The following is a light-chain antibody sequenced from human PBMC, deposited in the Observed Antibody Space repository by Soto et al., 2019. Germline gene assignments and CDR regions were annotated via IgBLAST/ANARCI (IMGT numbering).Light chain of an antibody. CDR2: AAS. CDR3: HKSYSTHPT. CDR1: QTISPF. J-gene: IGKJ4*01. V-gene: IGKV1-39*01. Sequence: EIQITQAASSLAASLGDGVTSTVRGTQTISPFFNWYQKQPGKATTLLIYAASSLPSRVPSSFSGSASGTDFTLTIRRLQPEDFATSYCHKSYSTHPTFGGGTTVDLK.